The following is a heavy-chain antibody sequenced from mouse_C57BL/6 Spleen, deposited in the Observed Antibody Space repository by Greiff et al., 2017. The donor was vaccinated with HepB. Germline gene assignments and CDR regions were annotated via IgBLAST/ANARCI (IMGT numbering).Heavy chain of an antibody. CDR3: PYGNLGYFDV. D-gene: IGHD2-1*01. CDR1: GYTFTDYE. J-gene: IGHJ1*03. CDR2: IDPETGGT. Sequence: QVQLQQSGAELVRPGASVTLSCKASGYTFTDYEMHWVKQTPVHGLEWIGAIDPETGGTAYNQKFKGKAILTADKSSSTAYMELRSLTSEASAVYYCPYGNLGYFDVWGTGTTVTVSS. V-gene: IGHV1-15*01.